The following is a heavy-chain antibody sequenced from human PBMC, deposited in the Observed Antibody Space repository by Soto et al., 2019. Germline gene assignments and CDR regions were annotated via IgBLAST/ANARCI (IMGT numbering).Heavy chain of an antibody. CDR3: ATSYDTGFDP. CDR1: GYPFIKYG. V-gene: IGHV1-18*04. J-gene: IGHJ5*02. CDR2: IKVDSGYT. D-gene: IGHD3-9*01. Sequence: QLQLVQSAAEVKKPGASVRVSCKAYGYPFIKYGISWIRRAPEQGLEWMGWIKVDSGYTNYAQKFQGRVTMTADTSSDTAFMELRSLRLDHTAVYFCATSYDTGFDPWGQGTLVSVSS.